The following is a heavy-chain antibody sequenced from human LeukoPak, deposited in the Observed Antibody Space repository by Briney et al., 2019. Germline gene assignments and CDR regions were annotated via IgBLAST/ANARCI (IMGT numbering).Heavy chain of an antibody. D-gene: IGHD2-15*01. J-gene: IGHJ4*02. V-gene: IGHV3-7*01. Sequence: PGGSLRLSCAASGFTVSSNYMSWVRQAPGKGLEWVANIKQDGSEKYYVDSVKGRFTISRDNAKNSLYLQMNSLRAEDTAVYYCAIAATGYWGQGTLVTVSS. CDR1: GFTVSSNY. CDR3: AIAATGY. CDR2: IKQDGSEK.